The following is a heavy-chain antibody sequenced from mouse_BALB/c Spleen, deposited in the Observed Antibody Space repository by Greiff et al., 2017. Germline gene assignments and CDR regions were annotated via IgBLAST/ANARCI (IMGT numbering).Heavy chain of an antibody. CDR2: IDPANGNT. D-gene: IGHD1-1*01. V-gene: IGHV14-3*02. Sequence: VHVKQSGAELVKPGASVKLSCTASGFNIKDTYMHWVKQRPEQGLEWIGRIDPANGNTKYDPKFQGKATITADTSSNTAYLQLSSLTSEDTAVYYCARASYYYGSSHFDYWGQGTTLTVSS. CDR3: ARASYYYGSSHFDY. CDR1: GFNIKDTY. J-gene: IGHJ2*01.